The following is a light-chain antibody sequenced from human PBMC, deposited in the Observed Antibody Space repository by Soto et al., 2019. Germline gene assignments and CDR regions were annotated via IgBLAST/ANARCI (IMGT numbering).Light chain of an antibody. J-gene: IGKJ3*01. CDR3: QQYVSLWFT. V-gene: IGKV3-20*01. CDR1: QSVSSSY. Sequence: EIVLTQSPGTLSLSPGERATLSYRASQSVSSSYLAWYQPKPGQAPRLLIYGASSRATGIPDRFSGSGSGTVFTLTISRLEPEDFAVYYCQQYVSLWFTFGTGTKVDI. CDR2: GAS.